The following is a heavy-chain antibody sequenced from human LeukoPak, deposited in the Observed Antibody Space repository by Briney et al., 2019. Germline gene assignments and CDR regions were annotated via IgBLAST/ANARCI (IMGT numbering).Heavy chain of an antibody. CDR3: AGASHDYVWGSYPNDAFDI. CDR1: GGSISSYY. D-gene: IGHD3-16*02. Sequence: SEILSLTCTVSGGSISSYYWSWIRQPAGKGLEWIGRIYTSGSTNYNPSLKSRVTMSVDTSKNQFSLKLSSVTAADTAVYYCAGASHDYVWGSYPNDAFDIWGQGTMVTVSS. CDR2: IYTSGST. J-gene: IGHJ3*02. V-gene: IGHV4-4*07.